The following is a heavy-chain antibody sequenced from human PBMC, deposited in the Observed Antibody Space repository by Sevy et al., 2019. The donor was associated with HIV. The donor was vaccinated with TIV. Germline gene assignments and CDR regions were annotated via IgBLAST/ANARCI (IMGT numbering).Heavy chain of an antibody. D-gene: IGHD6-19*01. Sequence: GGSLRLSCAASGFTFSNAWMSWVRQAPGKGLEWVGRIKSKTDGGTTDYAAPVKGRFTISRDDSKNTLYLQMNSLKTEDTAVSYCTTDLEQWLVGRYYFDYWGQGTLVTVSS. V-gene: IGHV3-15*01. CDR2: IKSKTDGGTT. CDR1: GFTFSNAW. J-gene: IGHJ4*02. CDR3: TTDLEQWLVGRYYFDY.